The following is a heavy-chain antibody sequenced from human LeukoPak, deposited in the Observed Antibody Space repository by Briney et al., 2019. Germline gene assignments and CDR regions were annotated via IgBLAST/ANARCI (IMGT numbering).Heavy chain of an antibody. D-gene: IGHD3-9*01. CDR2: IYYSGST. J-gene: IGHJ6*03. Sequence: SETLSLTCTVSGGSISSSSYYWGWIRQPPGKGLEWIGTIYYSGSTYYNPSLKSRVTISVDTSKNQFSLKLSSVTAADTAVYYCARRHFDWLFGFYYYYYMDVWGKGTTVTISS. V-gene: IGHV4-39*07. CDR3: ARRHFDWLFGFYYYYYMDV. CDR1: GGSISSSSYY.